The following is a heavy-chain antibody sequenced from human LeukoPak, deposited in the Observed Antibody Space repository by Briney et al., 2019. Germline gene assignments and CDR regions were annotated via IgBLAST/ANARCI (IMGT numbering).Heavy chain of an antibody. V-gene: IGHV4-61*01. CDR1: GGSVSSGSYY. Sequence: SETLSLTCTVSGGSVSSGSYYWSWIRQPPGKGLEWIGYIYYSGSTNYNPSLKSRVTISIDTSKNQFSLKLSSVTTADTAVYYCARLLTYCGSDCYPRWFDPWGQGTLVTVSS. CDR3: ARLLTYCGSDCYPRWFDP. J-gene: IGHJ5*02. CDR2: IYYSGST. D-gene: IGHD2-21*02.